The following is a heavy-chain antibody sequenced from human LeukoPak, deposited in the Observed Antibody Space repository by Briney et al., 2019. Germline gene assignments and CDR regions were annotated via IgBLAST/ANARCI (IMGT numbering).Heavy chain of an antibody. D-gene: IGHD4-17*01. V-gene: IGHV1-46*01. Sequence: ASVKISCKASGYTFTSYYMHWVRQAPGQGLEWMGIINPSGGSTRYAQKFQGRVTMTRDTSTSTVYMELSSLRSEDTAVYYCARNPVTTKYFDYWGQGTLVTVSS. CDR3: ARNPVTTKYFDY. CDR1: GYTFTSYY. CDR2: INPSGGST. J-gene: IGHJ4*02.